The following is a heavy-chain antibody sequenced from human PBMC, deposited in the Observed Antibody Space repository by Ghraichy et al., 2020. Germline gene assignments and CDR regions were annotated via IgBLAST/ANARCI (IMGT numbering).Heavy chain of an antibody. Sequence: GESLNISCEASEFTFSNYGMSWVRQVPGKGLEWVLCISGSGGSTFYADSVRGRFTISRDNSKNTLYLQLSSLRAEDTAVYYCTRLKAVGVWFGEVWGQGTLVSVSS. V-gene: IGHV3-23*01. D-gene: IGHD3-10*01. J-gene: IGHJ4*02. CDR1: EFTFSNYG. CDR2: ISGSGGST. CDR3: TRLKAVGVWFGEV.